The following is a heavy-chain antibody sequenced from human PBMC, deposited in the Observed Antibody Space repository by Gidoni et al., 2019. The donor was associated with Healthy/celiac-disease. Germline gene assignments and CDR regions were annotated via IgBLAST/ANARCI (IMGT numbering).Heavy chain of an antibody. J-gene: IGHJ4*02. CDR3: ARAKAFKQQLASLAIFDY. V-gene: IGHV3-21*01. CDR1: GFTFSSYS. CDR2: ISSSSSYI. Sequence: EVQLVESGGGLVKPGGSLRLSCAASGFTFSSYSMNWVRQAPGKGLEWGSSISSSSSYIYYADSVKGRFTISRDNAKNSLYLQMNSLRAEDTAVYYCARAKAFKQQLASLAIFDYWGQGTLVTVSS. D-gene: IGHD6-13*01.